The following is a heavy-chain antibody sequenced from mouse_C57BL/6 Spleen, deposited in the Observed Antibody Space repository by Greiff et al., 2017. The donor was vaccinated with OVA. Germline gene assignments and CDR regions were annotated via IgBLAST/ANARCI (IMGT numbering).Heavy chain of an antibody. J-gene: IGHJ3*01. D-gene: IGHD2-13*01. CDR3: ARHEGEGFAY. CDR1: GFSLTSYG. V-gene: IGHV2-6-1*01. CDR2: IWSDGST. Sequence: VKVVESGPGLVAPSQSLSITCTVSGFSLTSYGVHWVRQPPGKGLEWLVVIWSDGSTTYNSAPKSRLSISKDNSKSQVFLKMNSLQTDDTAMYYCARHEGEGFAYWGQGTLVTVSA.